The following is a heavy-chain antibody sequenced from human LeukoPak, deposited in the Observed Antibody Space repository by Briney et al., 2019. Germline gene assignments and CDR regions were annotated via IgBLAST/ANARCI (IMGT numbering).Heavy chain of an antibody. Sequence: SEALSLTCTVSGGSISSYYWSWIRQPPGKGLEWVGYIYYTGSTNYNPFLKSRVSMSVDTSKNQFSLNLTSVTAADTAVYYCARGSGGIAVARRGFDPWGQGTLVTVSS. CDR2: IYYTGST. J-gene: IGHJ5*02. CDR1: GGSISSYY. V-gene: IGHV4-59*01. D-gene: IGHD6-13*01. CDR3: ARGSGGIAVARRGFDP.